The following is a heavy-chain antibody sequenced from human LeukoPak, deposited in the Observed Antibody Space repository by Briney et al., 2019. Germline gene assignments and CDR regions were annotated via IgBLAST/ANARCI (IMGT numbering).Heavy chain of an antibody. J-gene: IGHJ3*02. Sequence: PSETLSLTCTVSGGSISSYYWSWIRQPPGKGLEWIGYIYYSGSTNYNPSLKSRVTISVDTSKNQLSLKLSSVTAADTAVYYCARDPLTGPVSDAFDIWGQGTMVTVSS. V-gene: IGHV4-59*01. CDR2: IYYSGST. D-gene: IGHD7-27*01. CDR1: GGSISSYY. CDR3: ARDPLTGPVSDAFDI.